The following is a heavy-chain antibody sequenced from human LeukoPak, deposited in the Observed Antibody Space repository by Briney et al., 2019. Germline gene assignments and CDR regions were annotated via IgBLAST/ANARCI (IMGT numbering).Heavy chain of an antibody. J-gene: IGHJ4*02. D-gene: IGHD3-22*01. Sequence: SETLSLTCTVSGDSVSGISFYWSWIRQPPGKGLQHIGYIQYSGSTNYNPSLKSRVTISVDTSKNQFSLKLSSVTAADTAVHYCARYYDRSGYWSTPHFDYWGQGTLVTVSS. CDR1: GDSVSGISFY. V-gene: IGHV4-61*01. CDR3: ARYYDRSGYWSTPHFDY. CDR2: IQYSGST.